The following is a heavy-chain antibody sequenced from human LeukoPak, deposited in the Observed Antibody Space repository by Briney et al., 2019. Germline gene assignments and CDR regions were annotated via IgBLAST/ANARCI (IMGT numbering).Heavy chain of an antibody. CDR3: ARSFLGSGSYDMLDY. V-gene: IGHV1-8*01. J-gene: IGHJ4*02. CDR2: MNPNSGNT. CDR1: GYTFTSYD. Sequence: ASVKVSCKASGYTFTSYDINWVRQATEQGLEWMGWMNPNSGNTGYAQKFQGRVTMTRNTSISTAYMELSSLRSEDTAVYYCARSFLGSGSYDMLDYWGQGTLVTVSS. D-gene: IGHD3-10*01.